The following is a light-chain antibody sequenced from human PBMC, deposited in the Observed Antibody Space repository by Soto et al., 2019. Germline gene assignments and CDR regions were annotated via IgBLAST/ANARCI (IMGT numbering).Light chain of an antibody. CDR3: QKCNSWPWK. CDR1: QSVISN. CDR2: RAS. J-gene: IGKJ1*01. Sequence: EIVMTPSQATLSVSPLSRATLSCSSSQSVISNLAWYQQKPGQAPRLLTYRASTRAAGIPARFSGSGSGTEFTLTISSLQSEDFAVYYCQKCNSWPWKFGQGTKVDIK. V-gene: IGKV3-15*01.